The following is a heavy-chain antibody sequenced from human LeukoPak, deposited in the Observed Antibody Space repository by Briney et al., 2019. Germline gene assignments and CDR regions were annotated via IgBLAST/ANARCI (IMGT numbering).Heavy chain of an antibody. J-gene: IGHJ1*01. CDR2: ISGSGGST. D-gene: IGHD6-19*01. CDR3: AKDAISYSSGWYGRYFQH. CDR1: GFTFSSYG. Sequence: PGGSLRLSCAASGFTFSSYGMSWVRQAPGKGLEWVSAISGSGGSTYYADSVKGRFTISRDNSKNTLYLQMNSLRAEDTAVYYCAKDAISYSSGWYGRYFQHWGQGTLVTVSS. V-gene: IGHV3-23*01.